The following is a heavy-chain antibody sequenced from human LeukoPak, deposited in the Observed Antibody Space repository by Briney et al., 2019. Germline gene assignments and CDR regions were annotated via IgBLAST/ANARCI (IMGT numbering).Heavy chain of an antibody. CDR2: TYYRSKWIN. V-gene: IGHV6-1*01. CDR3: ARDADWAYDAFDI. J-gene: IGHJ3*02. Sequence: SQTLSLTCAISGDSVSVKSDVWNWIRQSPSRGLEWLGRTYYRSKWINDYATSVKSRIIISPDTSKNQFSLHLNSVTPEDAAVYYCARDADWAYDAFDIWGQGTMVTVSS. CDR1: GDSVSVKSDV. D-gene: IGHD3-9*01.